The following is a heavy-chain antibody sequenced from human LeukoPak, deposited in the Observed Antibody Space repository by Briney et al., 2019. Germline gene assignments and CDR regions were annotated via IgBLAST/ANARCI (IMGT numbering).Heavy chain of an antibody. V-gene: IGHV1-2*02. J-gene: IGHJ4*02. Sequence: ASVKVSCKASGYTFTGYYMHWVRQAPGQGLEWMGWINPNSGGTNYAQKFQGRVTMTRDTSISTAYMELSRLRSEDTAVYYCARDPGYSYGFRGDDYWGQGTLVTVSS. CDR3: ARDPGYSYGFRGDDY. D-gene: IGHD3-10*01. CDR1: GYTFTGYY. CDR2: INPNSGGT.